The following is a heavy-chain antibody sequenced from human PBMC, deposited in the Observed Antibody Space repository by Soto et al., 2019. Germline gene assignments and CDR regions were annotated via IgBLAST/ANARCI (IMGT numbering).Heavy chain of an antibody. V-gene: IGHV1-69*13. CDR1: GDTFGRFT. Sequence: GASVKVSCKASGDTFGRFTINWVRQAPGQGLEWMGGIKPISDITNYAQSFQGRVTFTADASTSTVYLELSSLRSEDTAMYYCARDPATINKLIGVWFDPWGRGTLVTVSS. D-gene: IGHD4-4*01. CDR2: IKPISDIT. J-gene: IGHJ5*02. CDR3: ARDPATINKLIGVWFDP.